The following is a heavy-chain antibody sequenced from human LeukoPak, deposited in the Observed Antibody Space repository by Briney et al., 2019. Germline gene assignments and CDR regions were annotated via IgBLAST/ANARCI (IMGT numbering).Heavy chain of an antibody. CDR3: ARVKPERGARDFGY. CDR2: INPNSGGT. CDR1: GYTFTGYY. J-gene: IGHJ4*02. V-gene: IGHV1-2*02. Sequence: ASVKVSCKASGYTFTGYYMHWVRQAPGQGLEWMGWINPNSGGTNYAQKFQGKVTMTRDTSISTAYMELSRLRSDDTAVYYCARVKPERGARDFGYWGQGTLVTVSS. D-gene: IGHD1-14*01.